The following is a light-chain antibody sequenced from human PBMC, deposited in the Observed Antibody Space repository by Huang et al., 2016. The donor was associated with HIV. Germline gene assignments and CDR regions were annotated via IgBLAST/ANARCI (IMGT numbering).Light chain of an antibody. CDR3: QQYDDFPLT. CDR2: DAS. Sequence: DIQMTQSPSSLSASVGDRVTITCQASQDISNYLKWYQQKPGKAPKRLMYDASNLEAGVPSRFSGNTAGTHFTFTISSLRPEDIATYYCQQYDDFPLTFGGGTKVEIK. J-gene: IGKJ4*01. CDR1: QDISNY. V-gene: IGKV1-33*01.